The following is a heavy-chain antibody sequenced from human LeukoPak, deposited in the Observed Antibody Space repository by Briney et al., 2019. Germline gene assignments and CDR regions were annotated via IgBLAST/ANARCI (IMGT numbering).Heavy chain of an antibody. J-gene: IGHJ4*02. CDR3: ARQTGSGLFILP. Sequence: SETLSLTCTVSGGSVNSYYLSWIRQPAGKTLEWIGRIYDGGSTNYNPSLKSRVTMSVDTSKNQISLKLKSVTAADTAVYYCARQTGSGLFILPGGQGTLVTVSS. V-gene: IGHV4-4*07. D-gene: IGHD3/OR15-3a*01. CDR1: GGSVNSYY. CDR2: IYDGGST.